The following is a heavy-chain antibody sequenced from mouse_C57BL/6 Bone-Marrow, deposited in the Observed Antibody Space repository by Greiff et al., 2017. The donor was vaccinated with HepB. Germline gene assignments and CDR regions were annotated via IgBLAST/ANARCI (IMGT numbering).Heavy chain of an antibody. Sequence: EVKLMESGGGLVKPGGSLKLSCAASGFTFSDYGMHWVRQAPEKGLEWVAYISSGSSTIYYADTVKGRFTISRDNAKNTLFLQMTSLRSEDTAMYYCARPTYDYDDPFAYWGQGTLVTFSA. CDR1: GFTFSDYG. J-gene: IGHJ3*01. D-gene: IGHD2-4*01. CDR2: ISSGSSTI. V-gene: IGHV5-17*01. CDR3: ARPTYDYDDPFAY.